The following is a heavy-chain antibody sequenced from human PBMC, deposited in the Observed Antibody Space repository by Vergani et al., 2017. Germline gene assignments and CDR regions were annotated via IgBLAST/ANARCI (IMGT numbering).Heavy chain of an antibody. V-gene: IGHV3-30-3*01. D-gene: IGHD2-2*01. CDR2: ISYDGSNK. CDR1: GCTFSSYA. J-gene: IGHJ3*02. CDR3: ARDWGYCSSTSCYGAFDI. Sequence: QVQLVESGGGVVQPGRSLRLSCAASGCTFSSYAMHWVRQAPGKGLEWVAVISYDGSNKYYADSVKGRFTISRDNSKNTLYLQMNSLRAEDTAVYYCARDWGYCSSTSCYGAFDIWGQGTMVTVSS.